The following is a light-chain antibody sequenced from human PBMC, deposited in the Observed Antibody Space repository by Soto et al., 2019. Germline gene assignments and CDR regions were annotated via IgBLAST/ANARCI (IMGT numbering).Light chain of an antibody. J-gene: IGLJ2*01. CDR3: TSHAGSNLVV. CDR2: KVN. V-gene: IGLV2-8*01. Sequence: QSALTQPPSASGSPGQSVTSSCTGTSSDVGAYKYVSWYQQHPGKAPKLIIYKVNERPSGVPDRFSGSKSGNTASLTVSGLQAEDEADYYCTSHAGSNLVVFGGVTKLTVL. CDR1: SSDVGAYKY.